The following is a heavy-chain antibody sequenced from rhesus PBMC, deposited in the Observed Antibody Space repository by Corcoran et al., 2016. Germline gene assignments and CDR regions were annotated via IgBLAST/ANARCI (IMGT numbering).Heavy chain of an antibody. Sequence: QVQLQESGPGLVKPSETLSLTCAVSGGSISGGYDWSWIRQPPGKGLEWIGYIYGSSGTTYYNPSLKSRVTISKDTSKNQFSLKLNSVTAADTAVYYCARRDYWGQGVLVTVSS. V-gene: IGHV4-76*01. J-gene: IGHJ4*01. CDR3: ARRDY. CDR1: GGSISGGYD. CDR2: IYGSSGTT.